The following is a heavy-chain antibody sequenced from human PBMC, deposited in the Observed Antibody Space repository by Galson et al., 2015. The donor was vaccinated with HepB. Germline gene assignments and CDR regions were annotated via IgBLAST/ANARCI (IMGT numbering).Heavy chain of an antibody. V-gene: IGHV1-69*04. CDR1: GGTFSSYA. CDR3: ARDGGYYGSGSYGDY. D-gene: IGHD3-10*01. Sequence: SVKVSCKASGGTFSSYAISWVRQAPGKGLEWMGRIIPILGIANYAQKFQGRVTITADKSTITAYMELSSLRSEDTAVYYCARDGGYYGSGSYGDYWGQGTLFTVSS. CDR2: IIPILGIA. J-gene: IGHJ4*02.